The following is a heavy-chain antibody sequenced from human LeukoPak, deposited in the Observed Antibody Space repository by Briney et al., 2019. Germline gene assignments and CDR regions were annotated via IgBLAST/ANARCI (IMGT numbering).Heavy chain of an antibody. D-gene: IGHD6-13*01. CDR1: GYTFTGYY. CDR2: INPNSGGT. J-gene: IGHJ5*02. V-gene: IGHV1-2*02. Sequence: ASVKVSCKASGYTFTGYYMHWVRQAPGQGLGWMGWINPNSGGTNYAQKFQGRVTMTRDTSISTAYMELSRLRSDDTAVYYCARDGGGAAAGTGGNWFDPWGQGTLVTVSS. CDR3: ARDGGGAAAGTGGNWFDP.